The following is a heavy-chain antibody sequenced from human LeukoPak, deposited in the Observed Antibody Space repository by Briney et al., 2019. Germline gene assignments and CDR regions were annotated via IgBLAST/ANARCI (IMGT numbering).Heavy chain of an antibody. D-gene: IGHD3-22*01. CDR2: INHSGST. J-gene: IGHJ4*02. CDR1: GGSFSGYY. Sequence: PSETLSLTCAVYGGSFSGYYWSWIRQPPGKGLEWIGEINHSGSTNYNPSLKSRVTISVDTSKNQFSLKLRSVTAADTAVYYCARAHYYDSSGYDYWGQGTLVTVSS. V-gene: IGHV4-34*01. CDR3: ARAHYYDSSGYDY.